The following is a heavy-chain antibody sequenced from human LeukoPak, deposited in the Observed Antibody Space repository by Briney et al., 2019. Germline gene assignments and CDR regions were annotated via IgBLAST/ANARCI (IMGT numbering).Heavy chain of an antibody. CDR2: IYGSGST. Sequence: SETLSLTCTVSGGSISSGSYYWTWIRQPPGKGLECIGYIYGSGSTNYNPSLKSRVTISVDTSKNQFSLKLTSVTAADTAAYYCARADYGYMDVWGKGTTVTVSS. D-gene: IGHD4/OR15-4a*01. V-gene: IGHV4-61*01. CDR1: GGSISSGSYY. CDR3: ARADYGYMDV. J-gene: IGHJ6*03.